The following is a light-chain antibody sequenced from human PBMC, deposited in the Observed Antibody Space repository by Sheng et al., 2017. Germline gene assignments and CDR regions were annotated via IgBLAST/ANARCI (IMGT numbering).Light chain of an antibody. V-gene: IGKV1-33*01. CDR1: QYSSND. CDR3: QQYDNLSRT. J-gene: IGKJ1*01. CDR2: DVS. Sequence: DTQMTQSPSSLSASVGDRITITCQASQYSSNDLNWYQQKPGKAPKLLIYDVSHLEAGGSRQDSVDGGSGTYFTFTISSLQPEDIGTYYCQQYDNLSRTFGRRDQRWRS.